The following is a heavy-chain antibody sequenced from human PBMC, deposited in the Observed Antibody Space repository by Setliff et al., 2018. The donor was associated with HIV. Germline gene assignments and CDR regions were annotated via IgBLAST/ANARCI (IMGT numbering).Heavy chain of an antibody. J-gene: IGHJ5*02. Sequence: PSETLSLTCSVSGGSIGSHYWSWIRQPPGKGLEWIGYFYNSGNYNPSLKSRVIMAVDTSKNEFSLKLSSVTAADTAVYYCARVFPHPYGNSWFGTWGQGILVTVSS. CDR1: GGSIGSHY. D-gene: IGHD3-16*01. CDR3: ARVFPHPYGNSWFGT. CDR2: FYNSG. V-gene: IGHV4-59*11.